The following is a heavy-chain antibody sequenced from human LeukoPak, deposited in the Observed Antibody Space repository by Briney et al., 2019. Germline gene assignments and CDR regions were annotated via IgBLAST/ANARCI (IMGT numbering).Heavy chain of an antibody. D-gene: IGHD4-23*01. CDR3: ARGRPHGNDY. J-gene: IGHJ4*02. CDR2: IKQDGSEE. CDR1: GFTFSNFW. V-gene: IGHV3-7*01. Sequence: PGGSLRLSCAASGFTFSNFWMTWVRQAPGKGLEWVANIKQDGSEEYYVDSVKGRFTISRDNAKNSLYLQMNSLRVEDTAVYYCARGRPHGNDYWGQGTLVTVSS.